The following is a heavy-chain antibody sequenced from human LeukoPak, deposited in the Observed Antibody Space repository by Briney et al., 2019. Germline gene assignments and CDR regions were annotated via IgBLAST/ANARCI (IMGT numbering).Heavy chain of an antibody. CDR3: ARDSGDYYGSGIFRWFDP. D-gene: IGHD3-10*01. CDR1: GYTFTVYY. J-gene: IGHJ5*02. CDR2: INPNSGGT. Sequence: ASVTVSCKASGYTFTVYYMHWVRQAPGQGLEWMGWINPNSGGTNYAQKFQGRVTMTRDTSISTAYMELSRLRSDDTAVYYCARDSGDYYGSGIFRWFDPWGQGTLVTVSS. V-gene: IGHV1-2*02.